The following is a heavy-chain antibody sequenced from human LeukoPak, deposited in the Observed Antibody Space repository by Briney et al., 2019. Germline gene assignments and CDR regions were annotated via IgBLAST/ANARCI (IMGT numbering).Heavy chain of an antibody. J-gene: IGHJ6*03. Sequence: PGGSLRLSCAVSGFIVTSNYMSWVRLAPGKGLEWVSTIYSGGTTFYTDSVRGRFTISRDNSKNTLYLQMSSLRAEEAAIYYCARVVYYYASVSYNSYMAVWGKGTTVTISS. D-gene: IGHD3-10*01. V-gene: IGHV3-53*01. CDR3: ARVVYYYASVSYNSYMAV. CDR1: GFIVTSNY. CDR2: IYSGGTT.